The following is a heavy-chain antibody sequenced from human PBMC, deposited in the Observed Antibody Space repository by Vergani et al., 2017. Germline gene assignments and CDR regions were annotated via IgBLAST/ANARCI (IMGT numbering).Heavy chain of an antibody. CDR2: ISYAGSNK. CDR3: ARDPSSFYGSGSYYKTHYYGMDV. Sequence: QVQLVESGGGVVQPGRSLRLSCAASGFTFSSYAMHWVRQAPGKGLEWVAVISYAGSNKYYADSVKGRFTISRDNSKNTLYLQMNSMRAEDTAVYYWARDPSSFYGSGSYYKTHYYGMDVWGQGTTVTVSS. CDR1: GFTFSSYA. J-gene: IGHJ6*02. V-gene: IGHV3-30*01. D-gene: IGHD3-10*01.